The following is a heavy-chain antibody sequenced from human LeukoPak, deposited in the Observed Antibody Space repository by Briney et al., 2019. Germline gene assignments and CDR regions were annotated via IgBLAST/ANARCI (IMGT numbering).Heavy chain of an antibody. CDR2: ISSSSSYI. CDR1: GFTFSTYS. D-gene: IGHD4-17*01. J-gene: IGHJ6*02. Sequence: GGSLRLSCAVSGFTFSTYSMNWVRQAPGKGLEWVSSISSSSSYIYYADSVKGRFTVSRNNAKNSLYLQMSSLRAEDTAVYYCARPTGIFSYDMDVWGQGTTVTVSS. CDR3: ARPTGIFSYDMDV. V-gene: IGHV3-21*06.